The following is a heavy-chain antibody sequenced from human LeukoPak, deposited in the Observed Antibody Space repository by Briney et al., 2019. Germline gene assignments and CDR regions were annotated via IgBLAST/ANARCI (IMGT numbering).Heavy chain of an antibody. J-gene: IGHJ4*02. CDR2: INPNSGGT. D-gene: IGHD5-18*01. CDR3: AREFGDTAMVTPFDY. Sequence: GASVKVSCKASGDTFTGYYMHWVRQAPGQGLEWMGWINPNSGGTNYAQKFQGRVTMTRDTSISTAYMELSRLRSDDTAVYYCAREFGDTAMVTPFDYWGQGTLVTVSS. V-gene: IGHV1-2*02. CDR1: GDTFTGYY.